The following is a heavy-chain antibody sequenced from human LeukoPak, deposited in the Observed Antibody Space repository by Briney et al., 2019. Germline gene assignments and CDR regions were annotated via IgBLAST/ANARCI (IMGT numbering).Heavy chain of an antibody. CDR2: IRYDGNNK. V-gene: IGHV3-30*02. D-gene: IGHD3-16*02. CDR3: ARDTSYPHPYYMDV. Sequence: RGGSLRLSCVASGFTFSSYGMHWVRQAPGKGLEWVAFIRYDGNNKFYADSVKGRFTVSRDRSKNTLYLQVNSLRAEDTAVYYCARDTSYPHPYYMDVWGKGTTVTVSS. J-gene: IGHJ6*03. CDR1: GFTFSSYG.